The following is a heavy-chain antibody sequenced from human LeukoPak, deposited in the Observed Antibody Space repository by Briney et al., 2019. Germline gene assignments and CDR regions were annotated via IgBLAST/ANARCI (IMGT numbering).Heavy chain of an antibody. CDR1: GGSFSGYY. Sequence: PSETLSLTCAVYGGSFSGYYWSWIRQPPGKGLEWIGYIYYSGSTNYNPSLKSRVTISVDTSKNQFSLKLSSVTAGDTAVYYCARGTPIVVVVAATLDGMDVWGQGTTVTVSS. D-gene: IGHD2-15*01. CDR3: ARGTPIVVVVAATLDGMDV. J-gene: IGHJ6*02. CDR2: IYYSGST. V-gene: IGHV4-59*01.